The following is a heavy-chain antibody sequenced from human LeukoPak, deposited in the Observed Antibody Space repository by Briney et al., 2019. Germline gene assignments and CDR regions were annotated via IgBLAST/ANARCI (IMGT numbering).Heavy chain of an antibody. J-gene: IGHJ4*02. V-gene: IGHV3-53*01. CDR1: GFTVSTYY. D-gene: IGHD2-2*01. CDR2: IYSGGST. Sequence: GGSLRLSCAASGFTVSTYYMTWVRQAPGKGLECVSVIYSGGSTYYSDSVKGRFTFSRDNSTHTLYLQMNTPRAEDTAMYYCARGLGYCTSTTCLLPFAYWGQGTLVTVSS. CDR3: ARGLGYCTSTTCLLPFAY.